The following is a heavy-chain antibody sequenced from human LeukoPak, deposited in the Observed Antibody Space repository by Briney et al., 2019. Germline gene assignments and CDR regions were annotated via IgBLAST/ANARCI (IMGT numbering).Heavy chain of an antibody. D-gene: IGHD2-15*01. CDR3: ARSGYCSGGSCSEYFQH. Sequence: RGASVKVSRKAFGGTFSSYAISWVRQAPGQGLEWMGGIIPIFGTANYAQKFQGRVTITADESTSTAYMELSSLRSEDTAVYYCARSGYCSGGSCSEYFQHWGQGTLVTVSS. J-gene: IGHJ1*01. CDR2: IIPIFGTA. V-gene: IGHV1-69*13. CDR1: GGTFSSYA.